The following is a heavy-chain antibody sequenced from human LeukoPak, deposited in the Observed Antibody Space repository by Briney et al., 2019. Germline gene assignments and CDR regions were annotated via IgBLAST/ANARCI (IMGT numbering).Heavy chain of an antibody. D-gene: IGHD2-21*02. CDR3: AKDRRAYCGGDCREAFDI. CDR1: GFTFSSYA. V-gene: IGHV3-23*01. CDR2: ISGSGGST. J-gene: IGHJ3*02. Sequence: PGGSLRLSCAASGFTFSSYAMSWVRQAPGKGLEWVSAISGSGGSTYYADSVKGRFTISRDNSKNTLYLQMNSLRAEDTAVYYCAKDRRAYCGGDCREAFDIWGQATMVTVSS.